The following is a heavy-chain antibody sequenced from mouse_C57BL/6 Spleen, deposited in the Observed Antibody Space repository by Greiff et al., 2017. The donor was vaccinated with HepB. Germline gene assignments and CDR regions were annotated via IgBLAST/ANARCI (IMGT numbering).Heavy chain of an antibody. CDR3: TTATMVTGFAY. CDR2: IDPENGDT. D-gene: IGHD2-2*01. CDR1: GFNIKDDY. J-gene: IGHJ3*01. Sequence: VQLKQSGAELVRPGASVKLSCTASGFNIKDDYMHWVKQRPEQGLEWIGWIDPENGDTEYASKFQGKATITADTSSNTAYLQLSSLTSEDTAVYYCTTATMVTGFAYWGQGTLVTVSA. V-gene: IGHV14-4*01.